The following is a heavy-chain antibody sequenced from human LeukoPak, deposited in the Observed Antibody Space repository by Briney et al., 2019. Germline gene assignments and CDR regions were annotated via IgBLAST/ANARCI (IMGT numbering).Heavy chain of an antibody. Sequence: SETLSLTCTVSGGSISNYYWYWMRQPPGKGLEWNAYMYYSGNPNYNPSLKSRATISVDTSKNQFSLKLSSVTAADTAVYYCASTRYYYDSSGYYHPGAFDIWGQGTMVTVSS. J-gene: IGHJ3*02. CDR2: MYYSGNP. CDR3: ASTRYYYDSSGYYHPGAFDI. V-gene: IGHV4-59*08. CDR1: GGSISNYY. D-gene: IGHD3-22*01.